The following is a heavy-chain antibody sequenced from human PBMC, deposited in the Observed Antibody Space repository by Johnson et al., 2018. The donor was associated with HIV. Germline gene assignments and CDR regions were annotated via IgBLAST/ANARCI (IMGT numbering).Heavy chain of an antibody. CDR1: GFTVSSNY. J-gene: IGHJ3*02. Sequence: VQVVESGGGLVQPGGSLRLSCAASGFTVSSNYMSWVRQAPGKGLEWVSVIYSGGSTYYADSVKGRFAISRDNSKNTLYLQMNSLRAEDTAVDYCARDWGTGASGFGAFDIWGQGTMVTVSS. V-gene: IGHV3-66*01. CDR2: IYSGGST. CDR3: ARDWGTGASGFGAFDI. D-gene: IGHD3-10*01.